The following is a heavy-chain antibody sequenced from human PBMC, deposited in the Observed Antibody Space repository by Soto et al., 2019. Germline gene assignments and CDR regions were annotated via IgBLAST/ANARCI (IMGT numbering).Heavy chain of an antibody. V-gene: IGHV1-69*13. Sequence: SVKVSCKASGGAFRSSSINWVRQAPGQGLEWMGGIIPMFGTTNYAQKLQGRVTLTPDGSRSTAYMEMTDLRSEDTAVYYSAEGGGSYDTWGQGTLVTVSS. CDR3: AEGGGSYDT. J-gene: IGHJ5*02. CDR2: IIPMFGTT. D-gene: IGHD3-10*01. CDR1: GGAFRSSS.